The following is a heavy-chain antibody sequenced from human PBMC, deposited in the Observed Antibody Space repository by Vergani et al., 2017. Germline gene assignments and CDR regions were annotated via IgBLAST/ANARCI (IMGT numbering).Heavy chain of an antibody. CDR3: ARDCVSNCRYYGMDV. V-gene: IGHV3-66*01. Sequence: EVQLVESGGGLVQPGGSLRLSCAASGFTVSSNYMSWVRQAPGKGLEWVSVIYSGGSTYYADSVKGRFTISRDNTKNTLYLQMNSLRAEDTAVYYCARDCVSNCRYYGMDVWGQGTTVTVSS. J-gene: IGHJ6*02. CDR1: GFTVSSNY. D-gene: IGHD4-11*01. CDR2: IYSGGST.